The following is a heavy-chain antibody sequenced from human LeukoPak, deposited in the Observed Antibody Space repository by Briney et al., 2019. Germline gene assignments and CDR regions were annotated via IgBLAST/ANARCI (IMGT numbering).Heavy chain of an antibody. CDR2: IIPIFGTA. CDR1: GGTFSSYA. CDR3: ATGGGDYVRYYYYGMDV. Sequence: ASVKVSCKASGGTFSSYAISWVRQAPGQGLEWVGGIIPIFGTANYAQKFQGRVTMTEDTSTDTAYMELSSLRSEDTAVYYCATGGGDYVRYYYYGMDVWGQGTTVTVSS. V-gene: IGHV1-69*06. J-gene: IGHJ6*02. D-gene: IGHD4-17*01.